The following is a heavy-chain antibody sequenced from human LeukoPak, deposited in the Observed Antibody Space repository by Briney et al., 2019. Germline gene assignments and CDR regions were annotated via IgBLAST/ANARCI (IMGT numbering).Heavy chain of an antibody. D-gene: IGHD5-12*01. J-gene: IGHJ3*02. Sequence: PSETLSLTCTVSGGSISSYYWSWIRQPPGKGLEWIGYIYYSGSTNYNPSLKSRVTISVDTSKNQFPLKLSSVTAADTAVYYCARGPFATIISAFDIWGQGTMVTVSS. V-gene: IGHV4-59*08. CDR3: ARGPFATIISAFDI. CDR1: GGSISSYY. CDR2: IYYSGST.